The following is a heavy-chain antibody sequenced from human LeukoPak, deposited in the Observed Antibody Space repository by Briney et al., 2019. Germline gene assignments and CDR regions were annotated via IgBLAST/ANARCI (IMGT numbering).Heavy chain of an antibody. J-gene: IGHJ4*02. V-gene: IGHV3-21*01. CDR2: ISTASSYI. D-gene: IGHD5-18*01. Sequence: GGSLRLSCEVSGFTFSGHGMNWVRQAPGKGLEWVSSISTASSYIYYADSVKGRFTISRDNAKNSLSLQMNSLRAEDTAVYYCARGGGYSYGSFDYWGQGTLVTVSS. CDR1: GFTFSGHG. CDR3: ARGGGYSYGSFDY.